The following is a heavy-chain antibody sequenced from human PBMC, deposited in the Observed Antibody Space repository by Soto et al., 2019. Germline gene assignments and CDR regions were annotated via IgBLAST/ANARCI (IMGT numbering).Heavy chain of an antibody. Sequence: ASVKVSCKASGYTFTSYYMHWVRQAPGQGLEWMGIINPSGGSTSYAQKFQGRVTMTRDTSTSTVYMELSSLRSEDTAVYYCARDSAPDDSSGYYSFGWGQGTLVTVSS. V-gene: IGHV1-46*01. CDR3: ARDSAPDDSSGYYSFG. J-gene: IGHJ4*02. CDR2: INPSGGST. CDR1: GYTFTSYY. D-gene: IGHD3-22*01.